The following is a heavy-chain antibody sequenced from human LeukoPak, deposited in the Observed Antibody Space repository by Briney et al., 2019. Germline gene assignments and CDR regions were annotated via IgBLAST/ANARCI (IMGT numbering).Heavy chain of an antibody. V-gene: IGHV4-39*01. D-gene: IGHD6-19*01. J-gene: IGHJ5*02. CDR2: IYYSGST. CDR1: GGSISSSSYY. CDR3: ARQAGAPIAVAGTGDWFDP. Sequence: SETLSLTCTVSGGSISSSSYYWGWIRQPPGKGLEWIGSIYYSGSTYYNPSLKSRVTISVDTSKNQFSLKLSSVTAADTAVYYCARQAGAPIAVAGTGDWFDPWGQGTLVTVSS.